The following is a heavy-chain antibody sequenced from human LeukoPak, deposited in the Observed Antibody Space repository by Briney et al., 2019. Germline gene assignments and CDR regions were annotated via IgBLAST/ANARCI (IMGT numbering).Heavy chain of an antibody. CDR2: ISYDGSNK. CDR1: GFTFSSYG. J-gene: IGHJ4*02. D-gene: IGHD4-17*01. CDR3: ARDRSVMTTAYFDY. V-gene: IGHV3-30*03. Sequence: GRSLRLSCAASGFTFSSYGMHWVRQAPGKGLEWVAVISYDGSNKYYADSVKGRFTISRDNSKNTLYLQMNSLRAEDTAVYYCARDRSVMTTAYFDYWGQGTLVTVSS.